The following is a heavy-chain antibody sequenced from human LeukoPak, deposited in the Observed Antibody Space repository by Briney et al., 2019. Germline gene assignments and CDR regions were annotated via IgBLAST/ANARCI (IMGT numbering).Heavy chain of an antibody. J-gene: IGHJ4*02. V-gene: IGHV1-18*01. D-gene: IGHD6-6*01. CDR1: GYTFTSYG. Sequence: ASGKVSCKASGYTFTSYGISWVRQAPGQGLEWMGWISAYNGNTNYAQKLQGRVAMTTDTSTSTAYMELRSLRSDDTAVYYCARGHRIAARLPFDYWGQGTPVTVSS. CDR3: ARGHRIAARLPFDY. CDR2: ISAYNGNT.